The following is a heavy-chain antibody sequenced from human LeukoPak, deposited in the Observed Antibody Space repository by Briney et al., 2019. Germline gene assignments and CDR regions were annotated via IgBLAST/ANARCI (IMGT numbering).Heavy chain of an antibody. Sequence: SETLSLTCTVSGGSISSSSYYWGWIRQPPGKGLEWIGSIYYSGSTHYNPSLKSRVTISVDTSKNQFSLKLSSVTAADTAVYYCARLEGITAFDYWGQGTLVTVSS. CDR1: GGSISSSSYY. CDR2: IYYSGST. D-gene: IGHD1-20*01. J-gene: IGHJ4*02. V-gene: IGHV4-39*01. CDR3: ARLEGITAFDY.